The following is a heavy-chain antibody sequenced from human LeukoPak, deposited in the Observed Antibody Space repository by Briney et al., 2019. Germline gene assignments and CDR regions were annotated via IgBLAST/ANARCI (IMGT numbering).Heavy chain of an antibody. Sequence: GGSLRLSCAASGFTFDDYAMHWVRQAPGKGLEWVSLISWDGGSTYYADSVKGRFTISRDNSKNSLYLQMNSLRAEDTALYYCAKDTGAAAGDYYMDVWGKGTTVTVTS. CDR2: ISWDGGST. CDR1: GFTFDDYA. V-gene: IGHV3-43D*03. J-gene: IGHJ6*03. CDR3: AKDTGAAAGDYYMDV. D-gene: IGHD6-13*01.